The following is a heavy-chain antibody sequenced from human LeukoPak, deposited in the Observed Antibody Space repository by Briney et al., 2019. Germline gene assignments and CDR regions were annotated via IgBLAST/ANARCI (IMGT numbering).Heavy chain of an antibody. J-gene: IGHJ4*02. D-gene: IGHD1-1*01. CDR3: ARGHWKWDRKAGFDY. Sequence: SETLSLTCTVSGGSISSYYWSRIRQPPGKGLEWIGDIYDSGSTNYGSTNYNPSLKSRVTISVDTSKNQFSLKLSSVTAADTAVYYCARGHWKWDRKAGFDYWGQGTLVTVSS. CDR2: IYDSGSTNYGST. V-gene: IGHV4-59*12. CDR1: GGSISSYY.